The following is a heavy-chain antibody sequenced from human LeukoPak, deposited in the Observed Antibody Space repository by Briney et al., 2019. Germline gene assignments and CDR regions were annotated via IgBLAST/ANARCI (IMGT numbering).Heavy chain of an antibody. J-gene: IGHJ4*02. CDR3: AGGADVGLYTFDY. V-gene: IGHV1-69*13. Sequence: SVKVSCKASGGTFNSYAISWVRQAPGQGLEWMGGIIPIFGTAKYAQKFQGRVTITADESTSTAYMELSSLRSEDAAVYYCAGGADVGLYTFDYWGQGTLVTVSS. D-gene: IGHD2-2*02. CDR2: IIPIFGTA. CDR1: GGTFNSYA.